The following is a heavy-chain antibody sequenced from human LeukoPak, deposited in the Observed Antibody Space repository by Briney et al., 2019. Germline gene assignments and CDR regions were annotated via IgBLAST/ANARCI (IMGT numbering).Heavy chain of an antibody. CDR3: AGGKEEIYYYYSIHV. D-gene: IGHD5-24*01. Sequence: PGGSLRLSCAASRVTLSVYWMASGRQAPGKGLQWVANINQDGSEMYYVDSVKGRFTISRDNAKNSLYLQMNSLRAEDTAVYYCAGGKEEIYYYYSIHVCGQGTTVTVSS. V-gene: IGHV3-7*04. J-gene: IGHJ6*01. CDR2: INQDGSEM. CDR1: RVTLSVYW.